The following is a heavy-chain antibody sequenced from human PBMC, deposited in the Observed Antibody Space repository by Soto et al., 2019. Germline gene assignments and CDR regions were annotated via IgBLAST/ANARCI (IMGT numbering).Heavy chain of an antibody. Sequence: SETLSLTCTVSGGSISSYYWSWIRQPPGKGLAWIRYIYYSGSTNYNPSLKSRVTISVDTSKNQFSLKLSSVTAADMAVYYCARALPFYSSSWYEWGQGTLVTVSS. CDR2: IYYSGST. D-gene: IGHD6-13*01. V-gene: IGHV4-59*01. CDR3: ARALPFYSSSWYE. CDR1: GGSISSYY. J-gene: IGHJ4*02.